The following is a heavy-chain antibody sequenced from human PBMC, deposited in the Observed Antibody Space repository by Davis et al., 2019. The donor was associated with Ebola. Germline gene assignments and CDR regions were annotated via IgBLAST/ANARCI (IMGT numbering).Heavy chain of an antibody. D-gene: IGHD6-19*01. Sequence: MPSETLSLTCAVYGGSFSGYYWSWIRQSPGKGLEWIGEIIDSGNANYNPPLKSRVTVSVDTSKNQFSLMMRSLTAADTAVYYCARTTRGSGWFLDFWGRGTLVTVSS. V-gene: IGHV4-34*12. CDR3: ARTTRGSGWFLDF. CDR2: IIDSGNA. CDR1: GGSFSGYY. J-gene: IGHJ4*02.